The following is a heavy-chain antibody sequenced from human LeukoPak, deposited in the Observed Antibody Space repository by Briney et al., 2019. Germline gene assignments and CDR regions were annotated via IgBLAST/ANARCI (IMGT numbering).Heavy chain of an antibody. CDR3: ASPVTEGRTEVFDY. CDR2: ISYDGSNK. D-gene: IGHD4-23*01. J-gene: IGHJ4*02. Sequence: GGSLRLSCAASGFTFSSYGMHWVRQAPGKGLEGVAVISYDGSNKYYADSVKGRFTISRDNSKNTLYLQMNSLRAEDTAVYYCASPVTEGRTEVFDYWGQGTLVTVSS. CDR1: GFTFSSYG. V-gene: IGHV3-30*03.